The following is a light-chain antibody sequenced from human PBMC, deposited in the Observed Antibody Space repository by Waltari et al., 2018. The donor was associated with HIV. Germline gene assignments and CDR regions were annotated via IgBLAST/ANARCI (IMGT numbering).Light chain of an antibody. CDR2: DAS. CDR3: QQHYSSPPT. CDR1: QSVSGY. Sequence: EIVLTQSPATLSLSPGERATLSCRASQSVSGYLAWYQQKPGQAPRLLIYDASSRATGIPARFSGSESGTDFTLTISSLEPEDFAVYYCQQHYSSPPTFGPGTKVQI. J-gene: IGKJ3*01. V-gene: IGKV3-11*01.